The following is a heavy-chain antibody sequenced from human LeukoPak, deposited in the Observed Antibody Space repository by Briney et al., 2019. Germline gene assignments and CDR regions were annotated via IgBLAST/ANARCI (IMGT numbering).Heavy chain of an antibody. D-gene: IGHD2-21*02. Sequence: PGGSLRLSCAASGFTFSDYYMSWVRQAPGKGLEWVSYISSSGSTIYYADSVKGRFTISRDNAKNSLYLQMNSLRAEDTAVYHCARTPGAYCGGDCYSGWFDYWGQGTLVTVSS. CDR2: ISSSGSTI. J-gene: IGHJ4*02. CDR3: ARTPGAYCGGDCYSGWFDY. CDR1: GFTFSDYY. V-gene: IGHV3-11*01.